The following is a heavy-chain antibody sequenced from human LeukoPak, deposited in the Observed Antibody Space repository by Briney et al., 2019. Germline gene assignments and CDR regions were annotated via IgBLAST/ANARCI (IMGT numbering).Heavy chain of an antibody. D-gene: IGHD3-3*02. CDR3: ARPGTIRKDDAFDI. V-gene: IGHV4-38-2*01. CDR2: IYYSGST. Sequence: SETLSLTCAVSGYSISSGYYWGWIRQPPGKGLEWIGYIYYSGSTNYNPSLKSRVTMSVDTSKNQFSLKLSSVTAADTAVYYCARPGTIRKDDAFDIWGQGTMVTVSS. CDR1: GYSISSGYY. J-gene: IGHJ3*02.